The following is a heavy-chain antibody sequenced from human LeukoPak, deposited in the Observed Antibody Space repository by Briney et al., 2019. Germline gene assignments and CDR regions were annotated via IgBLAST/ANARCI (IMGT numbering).Heavy chain of an antibody. CDR2: IIPIFGTA. CDR1: GGTFSSYA. Sequence: SVKVSCKASGGTFSSYAISWVRQAPGQGLEWMGGIIPIFGTANYAQKFQGRVTITADESTSTAYMELSSLRSEDTAVYYCATLHYYDSSGYYLGAFDIWGQGTMVTVSS. J-gene: IGHJ3*02. CDR3: ATLHYYDSSGYYLGAFDI. V-gene: IGHV1-69*13. D-gene: IGHD3-22*01.